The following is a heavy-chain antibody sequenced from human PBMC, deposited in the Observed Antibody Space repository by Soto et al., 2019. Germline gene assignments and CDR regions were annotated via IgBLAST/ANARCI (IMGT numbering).Heavy chain of an antibody. CDR3: ARSGEILQTFDS. D-gene: IGHD1-26*01. V-gene: IGHV3-21*01. CDR2: ISGSSSYI. CDR1: GVSFSDYS. Sequence: PGGSLRLSCVVSGVSFSDYSMNWVRQAPGKGLEWVALISGSSSYIYYADSVKGRFTISRDNAKNSLSLQMDSLRVEDTAVYYCARSGEILQTFDSWGQGTLVTVSS. J-gene: IGHJ4*02.